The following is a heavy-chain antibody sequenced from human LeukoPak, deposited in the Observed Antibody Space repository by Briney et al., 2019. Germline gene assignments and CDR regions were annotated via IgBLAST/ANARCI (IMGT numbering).Heavy chain of an antibody. D-gene: IGHD3-9*01. CDR2: ITSSGSTI. Sequence: GGSLRLSCAASGFTFSSYEMNWVRQAPGKGLEWVSYITSSGSTIYYADSVKGRFTISRDNAKNSLYLQMNSLRAEDTAVYFCARGGRYFDWLPHDYWGQGSLVTVSS. CDR3: ARGGRYFDWLPHDY. J-gene: IGHJ4*02. V-gene: IGHV3-48*03. CDR1: GFTFSSYE.